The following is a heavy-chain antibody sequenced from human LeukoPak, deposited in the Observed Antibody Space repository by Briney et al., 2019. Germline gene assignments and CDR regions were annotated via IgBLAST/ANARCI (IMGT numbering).Heavy chain of an antibody. V-gene: IGHV4-39*07. CDR1: GASISSSTYY. CDR2: INHSGST. J-gene: IGHJ5*02. D-gene: IGHD6-13*01. Sequence: SETLSLTCTVSGASISSSTYYWSWIRQPPGKGLEWIGEINHSGSTNYNPSLKSRVTISVDTSKNQFSLKLSSVTAADTAVYYCARGGIAAANWFDPWGQGTLVTVSS. CDR3: ARGGIAAANWFDP.